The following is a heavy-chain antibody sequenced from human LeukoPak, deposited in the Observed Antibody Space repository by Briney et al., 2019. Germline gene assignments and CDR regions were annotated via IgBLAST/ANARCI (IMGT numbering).Heavy chain of an antibody. CDR2: INPRGEAT. CDR3: ARKWSSRDWFDP. CDR1: GYIFTTYS. V-gene: IGHV1-46*01. Sequence: ASVKVSCKASGYIFTTYSIYWVRQAPGQGLEWIGMINPRGEATIYAQKFQGRVTMTSDTSTTTIYMELSSLKSEDTGLYYCARKWSSRDWFDPWGQGTLVSVSS. D-gene: IGHD2-8*01. J-gene: IGHJ5*02.